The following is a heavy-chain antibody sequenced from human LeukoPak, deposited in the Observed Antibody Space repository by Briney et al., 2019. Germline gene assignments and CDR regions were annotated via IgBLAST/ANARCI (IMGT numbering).Heavy chain of an antibody. J-gene: IGHJ4*02. CDR3: AAVSRYYGPRNY. D-gene: IGHD3-10*01. V-gene: IGHV3-48*04. Sequence: GGSLRLSCAASGIIFSSYSMSWVRQAPGKGLEWVSYISSGSSTIYYADSVKGRFTISRDNAKNSLYLQMNSLRAEDTALYYCAAVSRYYGPRNYWGQGTLVTVSS. CDR2: ISSGSSTI. CDR1: GIIFSSYS.